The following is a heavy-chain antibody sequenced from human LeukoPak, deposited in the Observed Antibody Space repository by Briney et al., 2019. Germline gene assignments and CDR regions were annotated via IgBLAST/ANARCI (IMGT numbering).Heavy chain of an antibody. CDR3: MRHEEEDGYNAKPFDF. J-gene: IGHJ4*02. D-gene: IGHD5-24*01. CDR2: IYYNGNT. Sequence: SETLSLTCTVSGGSISNRNYYWGWVRQPPGKGLEWIGTIYYNGNTYYTPSHKSRVTISVDTSKNQFSLRMSSVTAADTAVYFCMRHEEEDGYNAKPFDFWGQGTLVTVSS. CDR1: GGSISNRNYY. V-gene: IGHV4-39*01.